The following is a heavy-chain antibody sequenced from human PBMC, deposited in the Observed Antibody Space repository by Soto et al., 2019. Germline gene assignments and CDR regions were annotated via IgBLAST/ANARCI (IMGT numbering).Heavy chain of an antibody. CDR1: GGSIGSFY. CDR3: ARAGYRYGWDY. CDR2: IYTTGSS. V-gene: IGHV4-4*07. D-gene: IGHD6-19*01. J-gene: IGHJ4*01. Sequence: QVQLQESGPGLVKPSETLSLTCTVSGGSIGSFYWSWIRQPAGKGLEWIGRIYTTGSSDYNPSLKSRVTMSVDTSKNQFSLKLSSVTAADTAVYYCARAGYRYGWDYWGHGTLVAVSS.